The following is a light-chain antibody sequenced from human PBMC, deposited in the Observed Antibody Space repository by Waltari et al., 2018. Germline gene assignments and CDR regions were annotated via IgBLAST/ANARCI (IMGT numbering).Light chain of an antibody. J-gene: IGLJ1*01. CDR3: YSYASSSSFV. CDR1: ISDVGGHNY. Sequence: QSALTQPRSVSGSPGQSVTISCTGTISDVGGHNYVSWYQQHPGKAPKLMIYDVNKRPEGVPDRFSGSKSGNTASLTISGLQGEDEADYYCYSYASSSSFVFGTGTEIIVL. V-gene: IGLV2-11*01. CDR2: DVN.